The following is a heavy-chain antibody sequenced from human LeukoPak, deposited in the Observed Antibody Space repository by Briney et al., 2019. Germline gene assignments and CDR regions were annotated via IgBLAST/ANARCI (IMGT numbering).Heavy chain of an antibody. CDR3: AKDGGEYYDILTGYYPRLYYMDV. D-gene: IGHD3-9*01. Sequence: GGSLRLSCAASGFTFSSFGMSWVRQAPGKGLEWVSAISGSGGSTYYADSVKGRFTISRDNSKNTLYLQMNSLRAEDTAVYYCAKDGGEYYDILTGYYPRLYYMDVWGKGTTVTISS. V-gene: IGHV3-23*01. CDR2: ISGSGGST. J-gene: IGHJ6*03. CDR1: GFTFSSFG.